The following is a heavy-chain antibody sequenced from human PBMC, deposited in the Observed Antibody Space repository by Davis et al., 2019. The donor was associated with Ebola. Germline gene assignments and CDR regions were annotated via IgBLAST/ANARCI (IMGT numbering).Heavy chain of an antibody. J-gene: IGHJ5*02. CDR3: TRGWLRGWFDP. V-gene: IGHV6-1*01. D-gene: IGHD5-12*01. Sequence: PSETLSLTCAISGDSVSMNCAGWNWIRQSPSRGLEWLGRTDYNSKWYNDYAVSVKSRITINPDTSKNQFSLQLNSVTPEDTAVYYCTRGWLRGWFDPWGQGTLVTVSS. CDR2: TDYNSKWYN. CDR1: GDSVSMNCAG.